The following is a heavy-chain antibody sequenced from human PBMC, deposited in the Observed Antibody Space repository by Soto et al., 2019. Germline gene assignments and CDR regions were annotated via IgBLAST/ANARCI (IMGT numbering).Heavy chain of an antibody. CDR3: VAESYCGGDCYSNWFDP. CDR2: IIPIFGTA. D-gene: IGHD2-21*02. J-gene: IGHJ5*02. CDR1: GGTFSSYA. Sequence: SVEVSCKASGGTFSSYAISWGRQAPGQGLEWMGGIIPIFGTANYAQKFQGRVTITADKSTSTAYMELSSLRSEDTAVYYYVAESYCGGDCYSNWFDPWGQ. V-gene: IGHV1-69*06.